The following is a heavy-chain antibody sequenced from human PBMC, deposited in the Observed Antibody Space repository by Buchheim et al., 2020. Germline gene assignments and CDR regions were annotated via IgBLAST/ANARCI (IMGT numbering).Heavy chain of an antibody. D-gene: IGHD2-21*01. CDR3: ALGHCGGDCPIRKYYYMDV. Sequence: QVQLQQWGAGLLKPSETLSLTCAVYGGSFSGYYWSWIRQPPGKGLEWIGEINHSGSTNYNPSLKSRVTISVDTSKNQFSLKLSSVTAADTAVYYCALGHCGGDCPIRKYYYMDVWGKGTT. CDR1: GGSFSGYY. CDR2: INHSGST. J-gene: IGHJ6*03. V-gene: IGHV4-34*01.